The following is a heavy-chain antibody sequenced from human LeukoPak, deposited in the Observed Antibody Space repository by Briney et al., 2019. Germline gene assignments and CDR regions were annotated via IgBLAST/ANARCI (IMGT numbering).Heavy chain of an antibody. D-gene: IGHD2-15*01. CDR2: INHSGST. J-gene: IGHJ6*02. CDR3: ARDPGYCSGGSCYSGEYYYYGMDV. V-gene: IGHV4-34*01. CDR1: GGSFSGYY. Sequence: SETLSLTCAVYGGSFSGYYWSWIRQPPGKGLEWIGEINHSGSTNYNPSLKSRVTISVDTSKNQFSLKLSSVTAADTAVYYCARDPGYCSGGSCYSGEYYYYGMDVWGQGTTVTVSS.